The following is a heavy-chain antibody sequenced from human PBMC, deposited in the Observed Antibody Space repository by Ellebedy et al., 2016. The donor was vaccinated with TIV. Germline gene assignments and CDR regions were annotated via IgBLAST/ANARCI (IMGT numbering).Heavy chain of an antibody. J-gene: IGHJ4*02. V-gene: IGHV4-34*01. D-gene: IGHD2-21*02. CDR2: INHSGST. CDR1: GGSFSGYY. CDR3: ARHDLHHGLDY. Sequence: GSLRLXXAVYGGSFSGYYWSWIRQPPGKGLEWIGEINHSGSTNYNPSLKSRVTISVDTSKNQFSLKLSSVTAADTAVYYCARHDLHHGLDYWGQGTLVTVSS.